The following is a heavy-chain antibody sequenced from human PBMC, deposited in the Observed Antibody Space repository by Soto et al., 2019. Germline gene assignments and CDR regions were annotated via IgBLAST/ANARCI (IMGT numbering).Heavy chain of an antibody. Sequence: QVQLVQSGVEVKKPGSSVKVSCKASGGSLRTNTMFWVRQAPGQGLEWMGRIIPMFEIANYAQKFQGRVTFNADKSTGTVYMEMISLTSDDTAIYFCALGRWSAEVFDIWGQGTLVTVSS. D-gene: IGHD2-2*01. CDR2: IIPMFEIA. V-gene: IGHV1-69*02. J-gene: IGHJ3*02. CDR1: GGSLRTNT. CDR3: ALGRWSAEVFDI.